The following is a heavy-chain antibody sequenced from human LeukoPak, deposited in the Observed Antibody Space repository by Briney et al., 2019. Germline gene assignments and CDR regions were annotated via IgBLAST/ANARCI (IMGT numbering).Heavy chain of an antibody. J-gene: IGHJ6*03. CDR1: GGSISSYY. CDR2: IYYSGST. CDR3: AREESCSSTSCEKLYYYYMDV. V-gene: IGHV4-59*01. D-gene: IGHD2-2*01. Sequence: SETLSLTCTVSGGSISSYYWSWIRQPPGKGLEWIGYIYYSGSTNYNPSLKSRVTISVDTSKNQFSLKLSSVTAADTAVYYCAREESCSSTSCEKLYYYYMDVWGKGTTVTVSS.